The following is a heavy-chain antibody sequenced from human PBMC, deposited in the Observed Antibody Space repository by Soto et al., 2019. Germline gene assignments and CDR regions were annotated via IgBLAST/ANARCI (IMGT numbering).Heavy chain of an antibody. CDR1: GFIVSSNH. CDR3: VRGPSDHILRLVEWPYADY. D-gene: IGHD3-3*01. J-gene: IGHJ4*02. Sequence: EVQLVESGGGLIQPGGSLRLSCVASGFIVSSNHMSWVRQAPGKGLEWVSVIYSGHTTYYADSVEGRFTISRDDSKNTLYLQMNSLRVEYTAVYYCVRGPSDHILRLVEWPYADYWGQGALVTVSS. CDR2: IYSGHTT. V-gene: IGHV3-53*01.